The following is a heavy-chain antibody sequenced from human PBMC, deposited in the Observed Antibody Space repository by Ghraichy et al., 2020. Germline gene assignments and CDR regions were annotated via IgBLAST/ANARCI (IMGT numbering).Heavy chain of an antibody. CDR3: ARDGPRLAVAGS. CDR2: MNPNSGNT. V-gene: IGHV1-8*01. CDR1: GYTFTSYD. D-gene: IGHD6-19*01. Sequence: VKVSCKASGYTFTSYDINWVRQATGQGLEWRGWMNPNSGNTGYAQKFQGRVTMTRNTSISTAYMELSSLRSEDTAVYYCARDGPRLAVAGSWGQGTLVTVSS. J-gene: IGHJ4*02.